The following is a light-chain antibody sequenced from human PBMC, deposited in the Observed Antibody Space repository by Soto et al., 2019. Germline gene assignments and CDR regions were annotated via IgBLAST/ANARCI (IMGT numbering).Light chain of an antibody. CDR3: QQYNSWPPIT. CDR1: QSVSSN. Sequence: EIVMTQSPATLSVSPGERATLSCRASQSVSSNLAWYQQKPGQAPRLLIYGASTRATGIPARFSGSGSGTEFTLTISSLQSEDCAGYYCQQYNSWPPITFGQGTKLEIK. CDR2: GAS. J-gene: IGKJ2*01. V-gene: IGKV3-15*01.